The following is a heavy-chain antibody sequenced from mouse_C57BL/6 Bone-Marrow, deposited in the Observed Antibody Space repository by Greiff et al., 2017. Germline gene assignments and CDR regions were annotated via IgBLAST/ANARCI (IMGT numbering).Heavy chain of an antibody. CDR2: ISSGGSYT. CDR3: ARAGYYPSWFAY. J-gene: IGHJ3*01. V-gene: IGHV5-6*01. Sequence: VQLVESGGDLVKPGGSLKLSCAASGFTFSSYGMSWVRQTPDKRLEWVATISSGGSYTYYPDSVKGRFTISRDNAKNTLYLQMSSLKSEDTAMYYCARAGYYPSWFAYWGQGTLVTVSA. D-gene: IGHD1-1*02. CDR1: GFTFSSYG.